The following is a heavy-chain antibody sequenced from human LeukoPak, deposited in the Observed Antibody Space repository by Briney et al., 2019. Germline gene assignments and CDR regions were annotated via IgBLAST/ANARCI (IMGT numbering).Heavy chain of an antibody. CDR3: ASSGYYRTESWFDP. Sequence: SETLSLTCTVSGGSISGYYWSWIRQPPGKGLEWIGYIHYSGTTNYNPSLKSRVAISVDTSKNQFSLKLSSVTAADTAVYYCASSGYYRTESWFDPWGQGTLVTVSS. D-gene: IGHD3-22*01. V-gene: IGHV4-59*12. J-gene: IGHJ5*02. CDR2: IHYSGTT. CDR1: GGSISGYY.